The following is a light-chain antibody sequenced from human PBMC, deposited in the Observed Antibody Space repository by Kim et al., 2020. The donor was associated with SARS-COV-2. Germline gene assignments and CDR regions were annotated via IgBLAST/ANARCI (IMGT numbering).Light chain of an antibody. Sequence: ASLGASVKLTCTLNSGHRSNAIAWHQQQPEKGPRYLMKVNSDGSHSKGDGIPDRFSGSSSGAERYLTISSLQSVDEADYYYQSWGVFGGGTQLTVL. CDR1: SGHRSNA. CDR2: VNSDGSH. CDR3: QSWGV. J-gene: IGLJ3*02. V-gene: IGLV4-69*01.